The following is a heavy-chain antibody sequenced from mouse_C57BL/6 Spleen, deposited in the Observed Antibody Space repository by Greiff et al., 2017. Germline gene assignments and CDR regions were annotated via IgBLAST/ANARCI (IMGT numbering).Heavy chain of an antibody. V-gene: IGHV5-17*01. CDR2: IRSGSSTI. CDR1: GFTFSAYG. Sequence: EVQLVASGGGLVKPGGSLKLSCAASGFTFSAYGMHWVRQAPEQGLEWVAYIRSGSSTIYYADTVKGRFTFSRDNAKNTLFLQLTSLRSEDTAMYYCARALAYWGQGTLVTVSA. J-gene: IGHJ3*01. CDR3: ARALAY.